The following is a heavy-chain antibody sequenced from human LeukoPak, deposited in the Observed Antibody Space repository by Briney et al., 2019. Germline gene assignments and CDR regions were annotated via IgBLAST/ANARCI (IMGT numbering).Heavy chain of an antibody. D-gene: IGHD5-12*01. CDR3: ARAYSGFSSRGFDY. J-gene: IGHJ4*02. CDR2: IWYDGSNK. V-gene: IGHV3-33*01. Sequence: GGSLRLSCAAPGFTFNSYGMHWVRQAPGKGLEWVADIWYDGSNKYYADSVKGRFTISRDTSKNTVSLQMTGLRADDTAVYYCARAYSGFSSRGFDYWGQGTLVSVSS. CDR1: GFTFNSYG.